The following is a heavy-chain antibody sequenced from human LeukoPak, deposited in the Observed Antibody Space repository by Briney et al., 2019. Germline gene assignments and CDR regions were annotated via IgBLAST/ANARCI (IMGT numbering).Heavy chain of an antibody. D-gene: IGHD2-2*01. V-gene: IGHV3-21*01. Sequence: GGSLRLSCAASGFTFSSYSMNWVRQAPGKGLEWVSSISSSSYIYYADSVKGRFTISRDNAKNSLYLQMNSLRAEDTAVYYCARAYCSSTSCLKGPSDYWGQGTLVTVSS. CDR2: ISSSSYI. J-gene: IGHJ4*02. CDR1: GFTFSSYS. CDR3: ARAYCSSTSCLKGPSDY.